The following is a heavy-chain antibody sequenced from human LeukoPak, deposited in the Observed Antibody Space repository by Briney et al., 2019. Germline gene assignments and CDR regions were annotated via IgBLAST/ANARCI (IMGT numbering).Heavy chain of an antibody. CDR2: TYYRSKWYN. V-gene: IGHV6-1*01. Sequence: SQTLSLTCAISGDSVSSNSAAWNWIRQSPSRGLEWLGRTYYRSKWYNDYAVSVKSRITINPDTSKNQLSLQLNSVTPEDTAVYYCARAHGMITFGGVIVNDAFDIWGQGTMVTVSS. J-gene: IGHJ3*02. CDR1: GDSVSSNSAA. CDR3: ARAHGMITFGGVIVNDAFDI. D-gene: IGHD3-16*02.